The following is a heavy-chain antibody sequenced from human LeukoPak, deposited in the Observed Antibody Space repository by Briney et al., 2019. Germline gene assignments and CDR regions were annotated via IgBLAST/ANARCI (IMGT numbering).Heavy chain of an antibody. D-gene: IGHD3-16*02. J-gene: IGHJ5*02. Sequence: ASVKVSCKASGYTFTSYGISWVRQAPGQGLEWMGWISAYNGNTNYAQKLQGRVTMTTDTSTSTAYMELRSLRSDDTAVYYCAREDSYDYVWGSYRSHNWFDPWGQGTLVTVSS. CDR1: GYTFTSYG. CDR3: AREDSYDYVWGSYRSHNWFDP. V-gene: IGHV1-18*01. CDR2: ISAYNGNT.